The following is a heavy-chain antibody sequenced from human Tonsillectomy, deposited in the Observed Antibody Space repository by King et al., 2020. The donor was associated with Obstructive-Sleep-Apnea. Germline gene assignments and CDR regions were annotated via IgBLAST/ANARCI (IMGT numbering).Heavy chain of an antibody. CDR1: GGSISSYY. V-gene: IGHV4-59*08. CDR2: IYYSGST. CDR3: ARHEQYCGGDCLVDY. J-gene: IGHJ4*02. D-gene: IGHD2-21*02. Sequence: VQLQESGPGLVKPSETLSLTCTVSGGSISSYYWSWIRQPPGKGLEWIGYIYYSGSTNYNPSLKSRVTISVDTSKNQFSLKLSSVTAADTAVYYCARHEQYCGGDCLVDYWGQGTLVTVSS.